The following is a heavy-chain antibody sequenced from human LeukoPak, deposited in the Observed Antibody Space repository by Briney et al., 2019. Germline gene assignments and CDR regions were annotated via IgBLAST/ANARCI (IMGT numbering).Heavy chain of an antibody. J-gene: IGHJ4*02. CDR1: GFTFSSYS. CDR3: AKVRVQSGSYPKPFDY. D-gene: IGHD1-26*01. V-gene: IGHV3-21*01. Sequence: GGSLRLSCAASGFTFSSYSMNWVRQAPGKGLEWVSSISSSSSYIYYADSVKGRFTISRDNAKNSLYLQMNSLRAEDTAVYYCAKVRVQSGSYPKPFDYWGQGTLVTVSS. CDR2: ISSSSSYI.